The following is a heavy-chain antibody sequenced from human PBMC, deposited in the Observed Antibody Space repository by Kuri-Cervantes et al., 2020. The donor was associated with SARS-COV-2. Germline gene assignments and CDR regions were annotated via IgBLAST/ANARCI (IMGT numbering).Heavy chain of an antibody. CDR1: GYSMSSGYY. CDR2: IYYSGST. V-gene: IGHV4-61*05. J-gene: IGHJ4*02. CDR3: ARIIVVVPAASSHLARFDY. D-gene: IGHD2-2*01. Sequence: GSLTLSCTVSGYSMSSGYYWGWIRQPPGKGLEWIGYIYYSGSTNYNPSLKSRVTISVDTSKNQFSLKLSSVTAADTAVYYCARIIVVVPAASSHLARFDYWGQGALVTVSS.